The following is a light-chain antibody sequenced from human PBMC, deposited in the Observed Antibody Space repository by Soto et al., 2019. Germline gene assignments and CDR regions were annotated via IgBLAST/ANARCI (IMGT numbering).Light chain of an antibody. Sequence: DIQMTQSPSTLSASVGDRVTITCRASQSISSWLAWYQQKLGRAPRLLIYDASSLESGVPSRFSGSGYGTEFTLTISSLQPDDFATYYCQQYNTYSSLTFGGGTRWIS. CDR1: QSISSW. CDR3: QQYNTYSSLT. V-gene: IGKV1-5*01. CDR2: DAS. J-gene: IGKJ4*01.